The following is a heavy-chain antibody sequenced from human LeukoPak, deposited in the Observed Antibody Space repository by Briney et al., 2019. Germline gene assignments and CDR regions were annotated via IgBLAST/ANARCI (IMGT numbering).Heavy chain of an antibody. Sequence: SETLSLTCTVSGGSISSYYWSWIRQPAGKGLEWIGRIHTSGSTNYNPSLKSRVTMSGDTSKNQFSLKLSSVTAADTAMYYCTRQTTYSGSYWGQGTLVTVSS. D-gene: IGHD1-26*01. CDR2: IHTSGST. CDR1: GGSISSYY. CDR3: TRQTTYSGSY. J-gene: IGHJ4*02. V-gene: IGHV4-4*07.